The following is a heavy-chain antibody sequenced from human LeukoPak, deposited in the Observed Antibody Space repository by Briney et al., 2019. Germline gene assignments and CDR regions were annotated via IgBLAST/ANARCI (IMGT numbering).Heavy chain of an antibody. CDR3: GRGRGGSLGAADF. CDR2: ISSSSRYI. D-gene: IGHD1-26*01. J-gene: IGHJ4*02. CDR1: GFTFSSYS. V-gene: IGHV3-21*01. Sequence: GGSLRLSCAASGFTFSSYSMNWVRQAPGKGLEWVSSISSSSRYIYYADSVKGRFTVYRDNAKNSLYLKMHRLEAQDTDVFFWGRGRGGSLGAADFWGQGTLVTVSS.